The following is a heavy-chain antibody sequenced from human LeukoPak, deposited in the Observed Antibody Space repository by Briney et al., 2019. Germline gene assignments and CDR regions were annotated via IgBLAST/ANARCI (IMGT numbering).Heavy chain of an antibody. CDR1: GFTFDDYA. J-gene: IGHJ4*02. CDR2: ISWNSGSI. V-gene: IGHV3-9*01. CDR3: AKDRLWYSSSSGVDY. D-gene: IGHD6-6*01. Sequence: PGGSLRLSCAASGFTFDDYAMHWVRQAPGKGLEWVSGISWNSGSIGYADSVKGRFTISRDNAKNSLYLQMNSLRAEDTALYYCAKDRLWYSSSSGVDYWGQGTLVTVSS.